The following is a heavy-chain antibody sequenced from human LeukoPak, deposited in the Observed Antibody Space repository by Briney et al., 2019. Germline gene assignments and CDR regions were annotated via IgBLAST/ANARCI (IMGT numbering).Heavy chain of an antibody. CDR1: GGTFSSYA. D-gene: IGHD3-16*02. Sequence: ASVKVSCKASGGTFSSYAISWVRQAPGQGLERMGGIIPIFGTANYAQKFQGRVTITADKSTSTAYMELSSLRSEDTAVYYCARDLHMITFGGVIGTDYWGQGTLVTVSS. V-gene: IGHV1-69*06. J-gene: IGHJ4*02. CDR3: ARDLHMITFGGVIGTDY. CDR2: IIPIFGTA.